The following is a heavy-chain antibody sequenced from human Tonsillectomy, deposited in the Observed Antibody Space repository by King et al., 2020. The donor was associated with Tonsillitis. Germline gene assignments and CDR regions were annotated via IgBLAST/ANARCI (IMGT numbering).Heavy chain of an antibody. CDR1: GFTFSSYG. Sequence: HVQLVESGGGVVQPGRSLGLSCAASGFTFSSYGMHWVRQAPGKGLEWVAVISYDGSNKYYVDSVKGRFTISRDNSKNTLFLRMNSLRVEDTAVYYCARGDDSSGYYWSFDYWGQGTLVTVSS. J-gene: IGHJ4*02. D-gene: IGHD3-22*01. V-gene: IGHV3-33*05. CDR3: ARGDDSSGYYWSFDY. CDR2: ISYDGSNK.